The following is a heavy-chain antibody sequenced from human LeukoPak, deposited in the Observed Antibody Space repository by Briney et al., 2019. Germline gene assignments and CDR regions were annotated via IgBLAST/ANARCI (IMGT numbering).Heavy chain of an antibody. V-gene: IGHV4-59*01. CDR2: IYYSGST. D-gene: IGHD5-12*01. CDR1: GGSISSYY. CDR3: ASDSGYDRRFDY. J-gene: IGHJ4*02. Sequence: SETLSLTCTVSGGSISSYYWSWIRQPSGKGLEWIGYIYYSGSTNYNPSLKSRVTISVDTSKNQFSLKLSSVTAADTAVYYCASDSGYDRRFDYWGQGTLVTVSS.